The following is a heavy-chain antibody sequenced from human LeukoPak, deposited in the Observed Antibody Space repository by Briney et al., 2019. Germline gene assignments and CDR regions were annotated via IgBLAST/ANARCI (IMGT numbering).Heavy chain of an antibody. CDR3: ARQTPYNSSPFDY. D-gene: IGHD6-6*01. J-gene: IGHJ4*02. CDR2: IHSTGTT. CDR1: GGSIASYY. V-gene: IGHV4-59*08. Sequence: SETLSLTCSVSGGSIASYYWSWLRQPPGEGLEWIGYIHSTGTTKYNPSLESRVTISVDTSKNQFSLRLSSVAAADSAVYYCARQTPYNSSPFDYWGQGTLVTVSS.